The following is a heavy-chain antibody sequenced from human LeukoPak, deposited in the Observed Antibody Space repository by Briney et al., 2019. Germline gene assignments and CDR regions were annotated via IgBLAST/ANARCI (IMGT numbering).Heavy chain of an antibody. CDR1: GFTFSSYE. CDR2: ISSGGSAI. Sequence: PGGSPRLSCGASGFTFSSYEMNWVRQAPGKGLEWVSYISSGGSAIYYADSVKGRFTISRDNAKDSLYLQMNSLRAEDTAVYYCARNDYSGSSYFYWGQGTLVTVSS. J-gene: IGHJ4*02. D-gene: IGHD6-6*01. V-gene: IGHV3-48*03. CDR3: ARNDYSGSSYFY.